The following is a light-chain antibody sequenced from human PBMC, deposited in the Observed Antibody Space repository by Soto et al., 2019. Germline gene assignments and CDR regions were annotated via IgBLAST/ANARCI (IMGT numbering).Light chain of an antibody. Sequence: QSALTQPASVSGSPGQSITISCTGTSSDAGNYNFVSWYQQHPGKAPKVIIYEDSTRPSGVSNRISGSKSGNTASLTISGLQAEDAADYYCCSYAGSSTSWVFGGGPKVTVL. CDR1: SSDAGNYNF. CDR3: CSYAGSSTSWV. V-gene: IGLV2-23*01. J-gene: IGLJ3*02. CDR2: EDS.